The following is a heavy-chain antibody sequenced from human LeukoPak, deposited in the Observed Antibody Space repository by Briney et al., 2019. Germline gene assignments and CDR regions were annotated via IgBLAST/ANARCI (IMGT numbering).Heavy chain of an antibody. D-gene: IGHD7-27*01. Sequence: GGSLRLSCAASGFTFDDYAMHWVRQAPGKGLEWVSGISWNSGSIGYADSVKGRFTISRDNAKNSLYLQMNSLRAEDTALYYCARDTSGDLDYWGQGTLVTVSS. J-gene: IGHJ4*02. CDR3: ARDTSGDLDY. CDR1: GFTFDDYA. V-gene: IGHV3-9*01. CDR2: ISWNSGSI.